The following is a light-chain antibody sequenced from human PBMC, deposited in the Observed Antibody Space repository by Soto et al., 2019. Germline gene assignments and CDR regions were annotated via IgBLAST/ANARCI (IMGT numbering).Light chain of an antibody. V-gene: IGKV1-39*01. Sequence: DIQMTQSPSSLSASVGDRVTITCQASQDITNYLNWYQQKPGKAPNVLINVASTLRSGVPSRFSGSGSGTDFNLTINSLQPEDFATYFCQQSFTTPLTFGGGTKVDNK. CDR3: QQSFTTPLT. CDR2: VAS. CDR1: QDITNY. J-gene: IGKJ4*01.